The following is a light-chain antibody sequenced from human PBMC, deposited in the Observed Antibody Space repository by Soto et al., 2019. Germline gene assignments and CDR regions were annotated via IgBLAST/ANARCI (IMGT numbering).Light chain of an antibody. J-gene: IGKJ1*01. CDR2: KAS. Sequence: DIQMTQSPSTLSVSVGDRVTITCRASQTISSWLAWYQQKPGKAPKLLNYKASTLKSGVPSRFSDSGSGTEFTLTISILQPDDFATYCCQHYNSYSEAFGQGTKVDIK. CDR3: QHYNSYSEA. V-gene: IGKV1-5*03. CDR1: QTISSW.